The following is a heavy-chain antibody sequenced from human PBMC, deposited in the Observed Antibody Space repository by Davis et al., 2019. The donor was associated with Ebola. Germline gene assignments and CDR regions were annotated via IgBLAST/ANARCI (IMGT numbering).Heavy chain of an antibody. Sequence: ASVKVSCKASGYTFTSYGISWVRQAPGQGLEWMGRINPNSGGTNYAQKFLGRVTMTTDTSIITAYMELRSLTSDDTAMYFCARDRRLSHDYIAGSYPSDYWGQGTLVTVSS. CDR2: INPNSGGT. V-gene: IGHV1-2*06. J-gene: IGHJ4*02. CDR1: GYTFTSYG. CDR3: ARDRRLSHDYIAGSYPSDY. D-gene: IGHD3-16*02.